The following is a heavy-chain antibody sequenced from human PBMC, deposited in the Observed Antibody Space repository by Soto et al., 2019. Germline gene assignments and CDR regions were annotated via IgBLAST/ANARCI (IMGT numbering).Heavy chain of an antibody. J-gene: IGHJ4*02. CDR3: ATTTTTGYSGYDLSY. V-gene: IGHV1-46*03. CDR2: INPSGGST. D-gene: IGHD5-12*01. Sequence: GASVKVSCKASGYTFTSYYMHWVRQAPGQGLEWMGIINPSGGSTSYAQKFQGRVTMTRDTSTSTVYMELSSLRSEDTAVYYCATTTTTGYSGYDLSYWGQGTLVTVSS. CDR1: GYTFTSYY.